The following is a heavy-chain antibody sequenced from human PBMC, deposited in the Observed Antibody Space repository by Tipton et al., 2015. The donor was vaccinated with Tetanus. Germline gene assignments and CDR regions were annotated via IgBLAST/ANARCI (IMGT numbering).Heavy chain of an antibody. CDR1: GFAISSTY. CDR3: ASGGTLDY. CDR2: ISSTSSYI. J-gene: IGHJ4*02. Sequence: SLRLSCVVSGFAISSTYMTWVRQTPGKGLEWLSSISSTSSYIYYAASVKGRFTISRDNAKNSLYVHMNSLRAEDTAVYYCASGGTLDYWGRGTMVSVSS. V-gene: IGHV3-21*01. D-gene: IGHD1-1*01.